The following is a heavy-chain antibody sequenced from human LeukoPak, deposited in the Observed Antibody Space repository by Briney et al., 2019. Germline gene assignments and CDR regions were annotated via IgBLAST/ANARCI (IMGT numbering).Heavy chain of an antibody. CDR2: IYYSGST. J-gene: IGHJ3*02. D-gene: IGHD3-22*01. V-gene: IGHV4-59*01. Sequence: PSETLSLTCTVSGGSISRNYWSWIRQPPGRGLEWIGYIYYSGSTDYNPSLKSRVTISVDTSKNQFSLKLSSVTAADTAVYYCARLLDNDSSGDPDTFDMWGQGTVVTVSS. CDR1: GGSISRNY. CDR3: ARLLDNDSSGDPDTFDM.